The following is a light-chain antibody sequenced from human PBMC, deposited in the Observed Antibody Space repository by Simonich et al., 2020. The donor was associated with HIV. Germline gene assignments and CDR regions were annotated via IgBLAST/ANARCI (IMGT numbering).Light chain of an antibody. CDR1: SSDVGGYNY. CDR3: CSYAGAYNVI. J-gene: IGLJ2*01. Sequence: QSALTQPRSVSGSPGQSVTISCTGTSSDVGGYNYVSWYQRRPGKAPKLMIYDVSERPSGVPDRFSGSKSGNTASLTISGLQAEDESDYYCCSYAGAYNVIFGGGTKLTVL. CDR2: DVS. V-gene: IGLV2-11*01.